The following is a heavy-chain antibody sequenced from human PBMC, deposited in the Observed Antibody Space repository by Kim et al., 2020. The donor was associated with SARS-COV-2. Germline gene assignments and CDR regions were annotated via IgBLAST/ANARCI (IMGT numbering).Heavy chain of an antibody. Sequence: KYSQKFQGRVTITRDTSASTAYLALSSLRSEDTAVYYCARYVLGRAFDIWGQGTMVTVSS. D-gene: IGHD3-10*02. CDR3: ARYVLGRAFDI. V-gene: IGHV1-3*01. J-gene: IGHJ3*02.